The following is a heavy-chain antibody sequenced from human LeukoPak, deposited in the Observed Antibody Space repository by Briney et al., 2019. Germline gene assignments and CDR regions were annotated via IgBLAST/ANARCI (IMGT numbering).Heavy chain of an antibody. CDR3: ARRHTSGWYPP. Sequence: GGSLRLSCAASGFTFSDYDMNWIRQAPGTGLEWVSYITGSSSSKYYADSVKGRFTISRDNAKNSLYLQMNSLRAEDTAVYYWARRHTSGWYPPWGQGQMVTVAS. J-gene: IGHJ3*01. D-gene: IGHD6-19*01. CDR2: ITGSSSSK. CDR1: GFTFSDYD. V-gene: IGHV3-48*01.